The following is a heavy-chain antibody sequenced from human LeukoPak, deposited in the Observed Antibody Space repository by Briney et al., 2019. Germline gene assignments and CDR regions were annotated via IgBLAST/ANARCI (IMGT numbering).Heavy chain of an antibody. CDR2: ISGSGGST. V-gene: IGHV3-23*01. D-gene: IGHD3-22*01. CDR3: AKSAYYDASGYYREYYFDY. Sequence: PGGSLRLSCAASRFTFNSYAMSWVRQAPGKGLEWVSSISGSGGSTHYADSVKGRFTISRDKTKNTLYLQMNSLRAEDTAVYYCAKSAYYDASGYYREYYFDYWGQGTLVTVSS. J-gene: IGHJ4*02. CDR1: RFTFNSYA.